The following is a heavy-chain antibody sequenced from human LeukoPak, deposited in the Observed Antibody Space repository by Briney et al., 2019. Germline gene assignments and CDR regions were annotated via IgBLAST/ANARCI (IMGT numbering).Heavy chain of an antibody. Sequence: GGSLRLSCAASGFTFSSYAMSWVRQAPGKGLEWVSSISGGHGGTYYADSVKGRFTISRDDSKNTLYLQVNSLRAEDTAVYYCAKGQYASGWNSGNYWGQGTLVTVS. CDR2: ISGGHGGT. D-gene: IGHD1/OR15-1a*01. J-gene: IGHJ4*02. CDR3: AKGQYASGWNSGNY. V-gene: IGHV3-23*01. CDR1: GFTFSSYA.